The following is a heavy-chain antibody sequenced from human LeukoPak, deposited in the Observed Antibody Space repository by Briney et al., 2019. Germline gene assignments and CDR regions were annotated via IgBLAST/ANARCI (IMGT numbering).Heavy chain of an antibody. CDR3: ARGGLGNHKFFDI. D-gene: IGHD1-14*01. V-gene: IGHV4-4*07. CDR1: GGSISSYY. CDR2: IYSTGST. J-gene: IGHJ3*02. Sequence: SETLSLTCTVSGGSISSYYWSWIRQPAGEGLEWIGHIYSTGSTNYNPSLKSRVTLSVDRSKNQFSLRLNSVTAADTAVYFCARGGLGNHKFFDIWGKGTMVTVSS.